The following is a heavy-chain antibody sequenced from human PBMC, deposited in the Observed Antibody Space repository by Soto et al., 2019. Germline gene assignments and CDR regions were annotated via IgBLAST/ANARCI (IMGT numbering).Heavy chain of an antibody. D-gene: IGHD6-25*01. J-gene: IGHJ4*02. CDR1: GFTFSSYG. CDR3: AKDLSSEYYFDY. CDR2: ISYDGSNK. Sequence: GGSLRLSCAASGFTFSSYGMHWVRQAPGKGLEWVAVISYDGSNKYYADSVKGRFTISRDNSKNTLSLQMNSLRAEDTAVYYCAKDLSSEYYFDYWGQGTLVTVSS. V-gene: IGHV3-30*18.